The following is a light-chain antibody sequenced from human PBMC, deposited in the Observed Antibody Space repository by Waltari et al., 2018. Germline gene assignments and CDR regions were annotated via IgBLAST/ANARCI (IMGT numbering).Light chain of an antibody. CDR3: QQYYTTPYT. CDR2: WAS. V-gene: IGKV4-1*01. Sequence: DIVMTQSPDSLAVSLGERATINCKSSQTLLYNSNNKNYLAWYQQKPGQPPQLLVYWASILYSGVPDRFSGSESGTDFTLTISSLQAEDVAVYYCQQYYTTPYTFGQGTKLEIK. CDR1: QTLLYNSNNKNY. J-gene: IGKJ2*01.